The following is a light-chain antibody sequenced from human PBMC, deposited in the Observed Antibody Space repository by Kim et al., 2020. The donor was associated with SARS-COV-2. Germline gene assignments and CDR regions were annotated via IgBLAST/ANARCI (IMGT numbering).Light chain of an antibody. CDR2: AAS. CDR3: QQSYSTPET. CDR1: QSISRY. J-gene: IGKJ2*01. Sequence: DIQMTQSPSSLSASVGDRVTITCRASQSISRYLKWYQQKPGKAPKLLIYAASSLQSGVPSRFSGSGSGTDFTLTISSLQPEDFATYYCQQSYSTPETFGQGTKLEIK. V-gene: IGKV1-39*01.